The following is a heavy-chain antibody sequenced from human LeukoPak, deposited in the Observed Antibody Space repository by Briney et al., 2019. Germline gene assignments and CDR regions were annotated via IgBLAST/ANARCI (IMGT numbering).Heavy chain of an antibody. CDR3: ARGDDFSGDH. CDR2: IHPEGNEK. D-gene: IGHD1-1*01. V-gene: IGHV3-7*04. CDR1: VFTFSNFC. Sequence: GGSMTLACALSVFTFSNFCMSWVRQAPGGGLEWVANIHPEGNEKYHVESVKGRFTIPRDNAKNSLFLQMNGLRVEDTAVYYCARGDDFSGDHWGQGTLVTVPS. J-gene: IGHJ4*02.